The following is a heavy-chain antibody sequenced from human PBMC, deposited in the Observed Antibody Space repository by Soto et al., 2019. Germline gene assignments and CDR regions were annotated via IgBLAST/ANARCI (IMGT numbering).Heavy chain of an antibody. CDR2: INHSGST. CDR3: ARGGRRGYSYGYYFDY. V-gene: IGHV4-34*01. D-gene: IGHD5-18*01. J-gene: IGHJ4*02. Sequence: QVQLQQWGAGLLKPSETLSLTCAVYGGSFSGYYWSWIRQPPGKGLEWIGEINHSGSTNYNPSLKRRVTISVDTSKNQCSLKRSSVTAAATAVYYCARGGRRGYSYGYYFDYWGQGTLVTVSS. CDR1: GGSFSGYY.